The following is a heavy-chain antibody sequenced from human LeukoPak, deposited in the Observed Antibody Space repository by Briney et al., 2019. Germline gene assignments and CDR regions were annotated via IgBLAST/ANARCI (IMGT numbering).Heavy chain of an antibody. V-gene: IGHV3-11*01. CDR2: ISSSGTTI. D-gene: IGHD6-13*01. CDR3: ARVSIAAAGTATGRLDY. Sequence: PGGSLRLSCAASGFTFSDYYMSWIRQAPGKGLEWVSYISSSGTTIYYADSVKGRFTISRDNAKNSLYLQMNSLRAEDTAVYYCARVSIAAAGTATGRLDYWGQGTLVTVSS. J-gene: IGHJ4*02. CDR1: GFTFSDYY.